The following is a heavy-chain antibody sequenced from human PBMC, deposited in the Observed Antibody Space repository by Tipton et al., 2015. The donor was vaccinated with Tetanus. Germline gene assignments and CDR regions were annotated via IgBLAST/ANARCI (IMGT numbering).Heavy chain of an antibody. CDR3: ARGPFAYDR. V-gene: IGHV4-34*01. J-gene: IGHJ5*02. CDR2: IDHSGNT. CDR1: GGSLNNYY. Sequence: TLSLTCAVDGGSLNNYYWAWFRQPRGKGLEWIGEIDHSGNTRYNPSLKSRLTISVDTSKDQFFLKLSSVVAADTAVYYCARGPFAYDRWGQGALVTVSS.